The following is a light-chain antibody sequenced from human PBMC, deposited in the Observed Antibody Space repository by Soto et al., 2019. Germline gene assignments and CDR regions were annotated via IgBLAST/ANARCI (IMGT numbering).Light chain of an antibody. J-gene: IGLJ1*01. V-gene: IGLV2-14*01. CDR1: SSDVAGHNY. Sequence: QYALTQPASVSGSPGQSITISCTGTSSDVAGHNYVSWYQQHPGKAPKIIIYDVNNRPPGISNRFSGSKSGYTASLTISGLQAEDEADYYCSSYISSSTLYVFGTGTKLTVL. CDR3: SSYISSSTLYV. CDR2: DVN.